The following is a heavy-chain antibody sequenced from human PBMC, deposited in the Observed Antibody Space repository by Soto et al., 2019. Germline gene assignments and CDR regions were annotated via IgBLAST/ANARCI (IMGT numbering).Heavy chain of an antibody. D-gene: IGHD4-17*01. CDR1: GFTVSNSY. CDR2: IYSGGST. CDR3: ARDAGRGYDYSDFDAFDL. Sequence: EVQLVESGGGLVQPGGSLRLSCAASGFTVSNSYMSWVRLAPGKGLEWVSLIYSGGSTYYADSVKGRFTLSRHNSKNTLYLQMNSLRTEDTAVYYCARDAGRGYDYSDFDAFDLWGQGTMVTVSS. J-gene: IGHJ3*01. V-gene: IGHV3-53*04.